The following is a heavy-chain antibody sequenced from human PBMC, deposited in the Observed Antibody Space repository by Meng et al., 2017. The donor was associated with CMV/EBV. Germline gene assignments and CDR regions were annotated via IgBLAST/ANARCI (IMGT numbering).Heavy chain of an antibody. J-gene: IGHJ6*02. V-gene: IGHV3-7*01. CDR2: IKQDGSEK. CDR1: GFTFSSYW. CDR3: ARGESSWSGYYLYYGMDV. D-gene: IGHD3-3*01. Sequence: GESLKISCAASGFTFSSYWMSWVRQAPGKGLEWVANIKQDGSEKYYVDSVKGRFTISRDNAKNSLYLQMNSLRAEDTAVYYCARGESSWSGYYLYYGMDVWGQGTTVTVS.